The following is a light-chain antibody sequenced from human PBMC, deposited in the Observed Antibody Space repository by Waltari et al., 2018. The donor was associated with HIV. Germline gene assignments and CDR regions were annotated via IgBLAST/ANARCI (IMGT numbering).Light chain of an antibody. CDR1: SSHTGAGYD. J-gene: IGLJ2*01. V-gene: IGLV1-40*01. CDR2: DTK. Sequence: QSVLTQPPSVSGAPGQRLTIACTGGSSHTGAGYDVHWARKFPGTATKLLTYDTKKRPSWVADRFSGSKAGTSAALAITGLQAEDEADYYCQSLDSSLSAVIFGGGTKLTVL. CDR3: QSLDSSLSAVI.